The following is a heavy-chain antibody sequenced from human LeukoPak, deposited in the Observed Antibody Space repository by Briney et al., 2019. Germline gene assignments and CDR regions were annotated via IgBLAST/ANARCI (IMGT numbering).Heavy chain of an antibody. CDR1: GFTFSSYA. J-gene: IGHJ5*02. CDR2: IWYDGSNK. CDR3: ARGNPYKLLLRPQSNWFDP. D-gene: IGHD2-15*01. V-gene: IGHV3-33*08. Sequence: GGSLRLSCAASGFTFSSYAMHWVRQAPGKGLEWVAVIWYDGSNKYYADSVKGRFTISRDNSKNTLYLQMNSLRAEDTAVYYCARGNPYKLLLRPQSNWFDPWGQGTLVTVSS.